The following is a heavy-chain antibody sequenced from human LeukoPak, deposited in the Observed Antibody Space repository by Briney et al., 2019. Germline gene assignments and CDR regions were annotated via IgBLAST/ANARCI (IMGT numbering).Heavy chain of an antibody. Sequence: PSETLSLTCTVSGGSISSGSYYWSWIRQPAGKGLEWIGRIYTSGSTNYNPSLKSRVTISVDTSKNQFSLKLSSVTAADSAVYYCARVVPAAIGYYMDVWGKGTTVTVSS. CDR1: GGSISSGSYY. CDR3: ARVVPAAIGYYMDV. CDR2: IYTSGST. J-gene: IGHJ6*03. V-gene: IGHV4-61*02. D-gene: IGHD2-2*02.